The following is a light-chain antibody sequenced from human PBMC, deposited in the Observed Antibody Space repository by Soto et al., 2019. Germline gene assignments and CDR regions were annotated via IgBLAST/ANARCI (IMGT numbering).Light chain of an antibody. CDR1: QSISSW. CDR3: QQYNSDSPLT. Sequence: DIQMTQSPSTLSASVGDRVTITCRASQSISSWLAWYQQKPGKAPKLLIYDAASMESGVLSRVSSSGSGTELILTIISLLDDDFVAFYCQQYNSDSPLTFGQGTKVEIK. J-gene: IGKJ1*01. CDR2: DAA. V-gene: IGKV1-5*01.